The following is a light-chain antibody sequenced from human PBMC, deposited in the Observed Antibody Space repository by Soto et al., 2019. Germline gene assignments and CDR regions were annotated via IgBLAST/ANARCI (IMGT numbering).Light chain of an antibody. J-gene: IGKJ1*01. CDR3: QQYGSSSWT. V-gene: IGKV3-20*01. Sequence: EIVLTQFPGTLSLTTGERATLSCRASQSVSSGYLAWYQQKRGQAPRLLIYGASTRATGVPDRFSGSGSGTDFTLAISRLEPEDFAVYYCQQYGSSSWTFGQGTKVEIK. CDR1: QSVSSGY. CDR2: GAS.